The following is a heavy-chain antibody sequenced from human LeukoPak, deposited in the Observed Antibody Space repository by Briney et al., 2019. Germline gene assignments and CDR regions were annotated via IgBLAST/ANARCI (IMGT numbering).Heavy chain of an antibody. V-gene: IGHV3-74*01. CDR2: SKTYGSST. D-gene: IGHD1-26*01. J-gene: IGHJ4*02. CDR3: ARAISGSYGYFDY. CDR1: GFTFSSYG. Sequence: PGGSLRLSCAASGFTFSSYGMHWVRQAPGMGLVWVSRSKTYGSSTTYADSVKGRFTISRNNAKNTLYLQMNSLRAEDTAVYYCARAISGSYGYFDYWGQGTLVTVSS.